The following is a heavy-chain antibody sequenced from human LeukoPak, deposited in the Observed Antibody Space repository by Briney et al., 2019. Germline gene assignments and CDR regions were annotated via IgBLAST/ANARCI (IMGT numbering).Heavy chain of an antibody. CDR2: IYNSGTYI. J-gene: IGHJ4*02. D-gene: IGHD2-2*01. Sequence: PGGSLRLSCAASGFTFSDYTMTWVRQAPGKGLEWVSSIYNSGTYIYYADSVKGRFTISRDNVQNSLSLQMNSLRAEDTAMYYCARWICSTTSCFYFDNWGQGTLVVVSS. V-gene: IGHV3-21*01. CDR3: ARWICSTTSCFYFDN. CDR1: GFTFSDYT.